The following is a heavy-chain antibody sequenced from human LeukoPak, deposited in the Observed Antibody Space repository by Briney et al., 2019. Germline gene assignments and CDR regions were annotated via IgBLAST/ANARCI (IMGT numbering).Heavy chain of an antibody. D-gene: IGHD1-26*01. CDR1: GTSISPHY. Sequence: AETLSLTCAVSGTSISPHYWSWIRQTPGKGLEWIGYIYSSGTTNYNPSLKSRVSMSVDTSKVQLSLTLSSGTAADTAVYYCARGGASFDYWGQGTLVTVSS. CDR2: IYSSGTT. V-gene: IGHV4-59*11. CDR3: ARGGASFDY. J-gene: IGHJ4*02.